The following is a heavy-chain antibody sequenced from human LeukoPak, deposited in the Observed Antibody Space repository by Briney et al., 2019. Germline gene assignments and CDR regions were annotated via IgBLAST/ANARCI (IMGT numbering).Heavy chain of an antibody. V-gene: IGHV4-38-2*01. CDR3: ARGPRGIVVVNNWFDP. Sequence: KPSETLSLTCAVSGYSISSGYYWGWIRQPPGKGLEWIGSIFHSGNTYYNPSLKSRVTISVDTSKNQFSLKLSSVTAADTAVYYCARGPRGIVVVNNWFDPWGQGTLVTVSS. D-gene: IGHD3-22*01. J-gene: IGHJ5*02. CDR2: IFHSGNT. CDR1: GYSISSGYY.